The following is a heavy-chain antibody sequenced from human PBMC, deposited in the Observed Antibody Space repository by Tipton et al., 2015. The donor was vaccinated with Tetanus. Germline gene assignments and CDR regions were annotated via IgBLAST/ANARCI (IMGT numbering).Heavy chain of an antibody. Sequence: RSLRLSCAASGFTFSDYGMHWVRQAPGKGLEWVAVLSFDGTNEDYADSVKGRFTISRDNSKNTLFLKMNSLRPEDAAVYYCAKSGGQLWSPNPYYFYGLDVWGPGTTVSVSS. CDR3: AKSGGQLWSPNPYYFYGLDV. D-gene: IGHD5-18*01. V-gene: IGHV3-30*18. J-gene: IGHJ6*02. CDR1: GFTFSDYG. CDR2: LSFDGTNE.